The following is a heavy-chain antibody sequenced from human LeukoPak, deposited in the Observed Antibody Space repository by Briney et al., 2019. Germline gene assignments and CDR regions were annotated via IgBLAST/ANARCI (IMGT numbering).Heavy chain of an antibody. CDR3: AKDPYSSSPNNWFDP. D-gene: IGHD6-6*01. Sequence: GGSLRLSCAASGFTFSSYAMSWVRQAPGKGLEWVSAIIGSGGSTYYAHSVKGRFTISRDNSKNTLYLQMNSLRAEDTAVYYCAKDPYSSSPNNWFDPWGQGTLVTVSS. J-gene: IGHJ5*02. CDR2: IIGSGGST. V-gene: IGHV3-23*01. CDR1: GFTFSSYA.